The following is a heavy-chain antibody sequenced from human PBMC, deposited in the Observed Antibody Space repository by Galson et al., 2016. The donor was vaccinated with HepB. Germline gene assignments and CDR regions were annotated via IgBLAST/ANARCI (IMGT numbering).Heavy chain of an antibody. D-gene: IGHD3-16*02. CDR2: MAGVGGNT. CDR3: ARNVGGIMFDY. V-gene: IGHV3-23*01. CDR1: GFTFSDYG. J-gene: IGHJ4*02. Sequence: SLRLSCAASGFTFSDYGMAWVRQAPGRGLEWVATMAGVGGNTHYPDSVKGRFTISRDNSKNTLSLQMNSLRAEDTAFYYCARNVGGIMFDYWGQGTLVTVSS.